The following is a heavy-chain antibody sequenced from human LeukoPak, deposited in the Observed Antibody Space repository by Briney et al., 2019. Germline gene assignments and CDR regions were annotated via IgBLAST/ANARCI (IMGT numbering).Heavy chain of an antibody. D-gene: IGHD3-22*01. CDR2: ISGSGGST. Sequence: GGSLRLSCAASGFTFSSYAMSWVRQAPGKGLEWVSAISGSGGSTYYADSVKGRFTISRDSSKNTLYLQMNSLRAEDTAVYYCAKDGGDLVYDSSGYPFDYWGQGTLVTVSS. CDR1: GFTFSSYA. CDR3: AKDGGDLVYDSSGYPFDY. J-gene: IGHJ4*02. V-gene: IGHV3-23*01.